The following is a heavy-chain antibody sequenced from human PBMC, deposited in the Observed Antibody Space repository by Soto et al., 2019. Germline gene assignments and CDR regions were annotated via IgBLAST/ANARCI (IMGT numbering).Heavy chain of an antibody. CDR1: GYSFTSYW. Sequence: PGESLKISCKGSGYSFTSYWISWVRQMPGKGLEWMGRIDPSDSYTNYSPSFQGHVTISADKSISAAYLQWSSLKASDTAMYYCARRMVRGFGAYGMDVWGQGTTVTVSS. CDR2: IDPSDSYT. CDR3: ARRMVRGFGAYGMDV. V-gene: IGHV5-10-1*01. J-gene: IGHJ6*02. D-gene: IGHD3-10*01.